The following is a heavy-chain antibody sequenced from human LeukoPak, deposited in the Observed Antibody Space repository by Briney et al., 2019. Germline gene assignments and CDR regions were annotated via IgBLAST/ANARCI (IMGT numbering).Heavy chain of an antibody. CDR1: GGSFSGYY. J-gene: IGHJ4*02. V-gene: IGHV4-34*01. CDR3: ARGSGWHDY. Sequence: PSETLSLTCAVYGGSFSGYYWSWIRQPPGKGLEWIGEINHSGSTNYNPSLKSRVTISVDTSKNQFSLKLSPVTAADTAVYYCARGSGWHDYWGQGTLVTVSS. D-gene: IGHD6-19*01. CDR2: INHSGST.